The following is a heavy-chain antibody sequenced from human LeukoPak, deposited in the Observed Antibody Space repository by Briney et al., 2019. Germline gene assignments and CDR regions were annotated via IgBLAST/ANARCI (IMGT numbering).Heavy chain of an antibody. Sequence: PGGSLRLSCAATGFTFSSYDMHWVRQAPGKGLDWVTVISYDGSNKYYGDSVKGRFTISRDNSKNTLYLKMNSLRAEDTAVYYCAKEGSNGDFDYWGQGTLVTVSS. CDR3: AKEGSNGDFDY. J-gene: IGHJ4*02. V-gene: IGHV3-30*18. CDR1: GFTFSSYD. D-gene: IGHD1-26*01. CDR2: ISYDGSNK.